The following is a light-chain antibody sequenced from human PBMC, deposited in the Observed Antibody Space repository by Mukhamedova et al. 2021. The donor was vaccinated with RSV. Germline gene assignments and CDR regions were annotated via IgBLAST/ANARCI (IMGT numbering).Light chain of an antibody. CDR3: LQYNSPYS. V-gene: IGKV1-5*03. CDR2: KAS. J-gene: IGKJ2*03. Sequence: QSISSWLAWYQQKPGKAPKLLIYKASSLESGVPSRFSGSGSGTEFTLTISSLQPDDFATYYCLQYNSPYSFGQGTKLEIK. CDR1: QSISSW.